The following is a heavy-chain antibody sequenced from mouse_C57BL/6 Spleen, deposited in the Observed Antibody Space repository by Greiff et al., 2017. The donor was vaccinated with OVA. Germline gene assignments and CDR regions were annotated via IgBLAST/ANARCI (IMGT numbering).Heavy chain of an antibody. CDR3: AREEIYYGNAMDY. CDR2: INPSNGGT. J-gene: IGHJ4*01. V-gene: IGHV1-53*01. D-gene: IGHD2-1*01. Sequence: QVQLQQPGPELVKPGASVKLSCKASGYTFTSYWMHWVKQRPGQGLEWIGNINPSNGGTNYNEKFKSKATLTVDKSSSTAYMQLSSLTSEDSAVYYCAREEIYYGNAMDYWGQGTSVTVSS. CDR1: GYTFTSYW.